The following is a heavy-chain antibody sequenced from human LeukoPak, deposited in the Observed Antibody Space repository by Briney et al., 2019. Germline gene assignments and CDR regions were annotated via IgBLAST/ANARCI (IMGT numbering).Heavy chain of an antibody. D-gene: IGHD3-10*01. CDR3: ARSRYGSGSYSDY. V-gene: IGHV1-69*05. J-gene: IGHJ4*02. CDR2: IIPIFGTA. Sequence: SVKVSCKASGGTFSSYAISWVRQAPGQGLEWMGGIIPIFGTANYAQKFQGRVTMTRDTSISTAYMELSRLRSDDTAVYYCARSRYGSGSYSDYWGQGTLVTVSS. CDR1: GGTFSSYA.